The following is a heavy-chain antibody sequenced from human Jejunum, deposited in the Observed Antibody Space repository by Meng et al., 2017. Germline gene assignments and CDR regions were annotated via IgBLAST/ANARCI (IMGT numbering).Heavy chain of an antibody. V-gene: IGHV1-3*01. D-gene: IGHD1-14*01. J-gene: IGHJ4*02. Sequence: QVQLVQSGAELKKPGVSVKISCKASGNTFTTNTIHWVRQAPGQRPEWMGWINAGNGNTKYSLKFQNRVTLTRDTSASTAYMELNSLTSADTAVYYCARDPTGGSFHYFDSWGQGALVTVSS. CDR3: ARDPTGGSFHYFDS. CDR2: INAGNGNT. CDR1: GNTFTTNT.